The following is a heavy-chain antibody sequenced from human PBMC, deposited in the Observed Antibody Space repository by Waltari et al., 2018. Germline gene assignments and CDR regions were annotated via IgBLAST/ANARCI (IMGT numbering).Heavy chain of an antibody. J-gene: IGHJ3*01. CDR1: GSPFPSST. D-gene: IGHD3-9*01. CDR3: ARDEIDVLATLYACDV. CDR2: MNPYTGAT. V-gene: IGHV1-2*06. Sequence: VQLEQSGAEVRKPGASMKISCKASGSPFPSSTLPWVRQAPGQGLEWVGRMNPYTGATTYAQRFQGRVTMTRDTAITTAYMDLTNLTSDDTAAYFCARDEIDVLATLYACDVWGQGTMVTVSS.